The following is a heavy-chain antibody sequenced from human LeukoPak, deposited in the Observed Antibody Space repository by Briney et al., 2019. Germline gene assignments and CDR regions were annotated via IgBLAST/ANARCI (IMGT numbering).Heavy chain of an antibody. D-gene: IGHD3-10*01. CDR1: GFTFSSSA. Sequence: GGSLRLSCAASGFTFSSSAMSWVRQAPGKGLEWVSSISSSSSYIYYADSVKGRFTISRDNAKNSLYLQMNSLRAEDTAVYYCARDPRNRSRGGGFDPWGQGTLVTVSS. CDR3: ARDPRNRSRGGGFDP. CDR2: ISSSSSYI. V-gene: IGHV3-21*01. J-gene: IGHJ5*02.